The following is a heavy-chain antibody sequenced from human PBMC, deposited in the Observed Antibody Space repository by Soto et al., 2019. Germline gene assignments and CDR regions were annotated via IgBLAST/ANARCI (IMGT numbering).Heavy chain of an antibody. CDR2: IYHSGST. CDR1: GGSISSSNW. D-gene: IGHD3-22*01. Sequence: SETLSLTCAVSGGSISSSNWWSWVRQPPGKGLEWIGEIYHSGSTNYNPSLKSRVTISVDKSKNQFSLKLSSVTAADTAIYYCARDVNDSSGSQGFDYWGQGTLVTVSS. V-gene: IGHV4-4*02. CDR3: ARDVNDSSGSQGFDY. J-gene: IGHJ4*02.